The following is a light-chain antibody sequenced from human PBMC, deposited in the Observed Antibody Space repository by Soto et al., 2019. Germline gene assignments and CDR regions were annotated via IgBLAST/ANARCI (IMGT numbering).Light chain of an antibody. CDR2: GAS. Sequence: EIVLTQSPGTLSFSPGERATLSCRASQSVTSRNLAWYQQKPGQAPRLLIYGASSGATGIPDRFSGSGSGTDFTLTISRLEPEDFAVYYCQQYGSSPFTFGPGTKVDIK. CDR3: QQYGSSPFT. V-gene: IGKV3-20*01. J-gene: IGKJ3*01. CDR1: QSVTSRN.